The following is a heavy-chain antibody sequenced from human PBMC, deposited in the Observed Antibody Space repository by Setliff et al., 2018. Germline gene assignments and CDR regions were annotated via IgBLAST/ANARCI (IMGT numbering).Heavy chain of an antibody. CDR2: IDQGGST. J-gene: IGHJ5*02. Sequence: SETLSLTCAVYGGSFSDSHWSWIRQPPGKGLEWIGEIDQGGSTNHNPSLKSRVTISLDTSKNQFSLKLASMTAADTAIYYCARAPQYTNYWYALSWFDPWGQGTLVTVYS. V-gene: IGHV4-34*01. CDR1: GGSFSDSH. D-gene: IGHD2-8*02. CDR3: ARAPQYTNYWYALSWFDP.